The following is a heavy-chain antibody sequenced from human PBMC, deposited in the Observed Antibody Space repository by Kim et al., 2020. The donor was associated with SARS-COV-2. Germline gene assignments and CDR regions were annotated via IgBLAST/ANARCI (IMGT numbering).Heavy chain of an antibody. V-gene: IGHV3-53*04. CDR2: IYSGGST. J-gene: IGHJ3*02. D-gene: IGHD3-9*01. CDR1: GFTVSSNY. Sequence: GGSLRLSCAASGFTVSSNYMSWVRQAPGKGLEWVSVIYSGGSTYYADSVKGRFTISRHNSKNTLYLQMNSLRAEDTAVYYCAREARYFDWFANPGGAFDIWGQETMVTGSS. CDR3: AREARYFDWFANPGGAFDI.